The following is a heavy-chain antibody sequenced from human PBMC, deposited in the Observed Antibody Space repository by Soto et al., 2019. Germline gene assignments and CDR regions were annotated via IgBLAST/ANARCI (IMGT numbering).Heavy chain of an antibody. CDR1: GRPVSSGGYY. V-gene: IGHV4-31*03. D-gene: IGHD2-15*01. CDR3: ARAGSGKYYYYYYGMDV. Sequence: SETLSLTCTVSGRPVSSGGYYWTWIRQLPGKGLEWIGYIYHIGSPSYNPSLKSRLSMSLDTSKSQFSLNLTSVTAADTAVYYCARAGSGKYYYYYYGMDVWGQGTTVTVSS. CDR2: IYHIGSP. J-gene: IGHJ6*02.